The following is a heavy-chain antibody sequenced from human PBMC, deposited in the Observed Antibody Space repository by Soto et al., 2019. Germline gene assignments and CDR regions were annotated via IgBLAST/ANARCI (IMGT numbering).Heavy chain of an antibody. CDR1: GYTFTSYG. D-gene: IGHD5-18*01. Sequence: ASVKVSCKASGYTFTSYGIIWVRQAPGQGLEWMGWISAYNGNTNYAQKLQGRVTMTTDTSTSTAYMELRSLRSDDTAVYYCARITKADTSMASWGQGTQVTVSS. CDR2: ISAYNGNT. J-gene: IGHJ5*02. CDR3: ARITKADTSMAS. V-gene: IGHV1-18*01.